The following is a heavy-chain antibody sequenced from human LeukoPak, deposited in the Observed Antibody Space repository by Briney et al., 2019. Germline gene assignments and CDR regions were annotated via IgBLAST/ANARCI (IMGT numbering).Heavy chain of an antibody. CDR2: ISYDGSNK. D-gene: IGHD1-26*01. J-gene: IGHJ4*02. V-gene: IGHV3-30*04. Sequence: PGGSLRLSCVGSGFTFSSYAMHWVRQAPGKGLEWVAVISYDGSNKYYADSVKGRFTISRDNSKNTLYLQMNSLRAEDTAVYYCAHLWGNRYSGSYWLENFDYWGQGTLVTVSS. CDR3: AHLWGNRYSGSYWLENFDY. CDR1: GFTFSSYA.